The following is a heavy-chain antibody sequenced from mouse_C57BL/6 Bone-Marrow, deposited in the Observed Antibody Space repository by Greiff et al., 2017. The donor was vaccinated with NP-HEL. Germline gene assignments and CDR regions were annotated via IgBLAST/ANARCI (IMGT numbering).Heavy chain of an antibody. CDR2: ISYDGSN. J-gene: IGHJ3*01. D-gene: IGHD1-1*01. V-gene: IGHV3-6*01. Sequence: EVQLQESGPGLVKPSQSLSLTCSVTGYSITSGYYWNWIRQFPGNKLEWMGYISYDGSNNYNPSLKNRISITRDTSKNQFFLKLNSVTTEDTATYYCARAEYGRGSWFAYWGQGTLVTVSA. CDR3: ARAEYGRGSWFAY. CDR1: GYSITSGYY.